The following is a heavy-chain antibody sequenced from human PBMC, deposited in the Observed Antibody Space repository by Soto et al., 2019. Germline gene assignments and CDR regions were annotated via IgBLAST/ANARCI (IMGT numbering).Heavy chain of an antibody. Sequence: GASVKVSCKASGYTFTSYGLSWVRQAPGQGLEWMGWINGYTGNTNYAQKFQGRATMTTDTSTNTAYLDLWTLISDDTAVYYCARSWVTGKGGIDVWGQGTTVTVS. V-gene: IGHV1-18*01. D-gene: IGHD3-16*01. CDR2: INGYTGNT. CDR3: ARSWVTGKGGIDV. CDR1: GYTFTSYG. J-gene: IGHJ6*02.